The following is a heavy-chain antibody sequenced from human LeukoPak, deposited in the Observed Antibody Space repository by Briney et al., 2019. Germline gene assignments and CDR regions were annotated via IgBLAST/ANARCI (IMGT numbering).Heavy chain of an antibody. CDR1: GFTFSSYA. Sequence: GGSLRLSCAASGFTFSSYAMHWVRQAPGKGLEWVAVISYDGSNKYYADSVKGRFTISRDNSKNTLYLQMNSLRAEDTAVYYCARDQGRYFDWLSSRYYMDVWGKGTTVTVFS. V-gene: IGHV3-30*04. CDR2: ISYDGSNK. CDR3: ARDQGRYFDWLSSRYYMDV. D-gene: IGHD3-9*01. J-gene: IGHJ6*03.